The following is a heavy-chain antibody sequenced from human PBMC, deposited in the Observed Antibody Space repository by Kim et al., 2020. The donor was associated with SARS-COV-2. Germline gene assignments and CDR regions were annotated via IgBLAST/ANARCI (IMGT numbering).Heavy chain of an antibody. J-gene: IGHJ4*02. CDR2: LSSGGTNT. D-gene: IGHD6-13*01. V-gene: IGHV3-23*01. CDR3: AKRIGAPAGHQLDY. Sequence: GGSLRLSCAASGFTFSSYAMTWVRQAPGKGLQWVSSLSSGGTNTYYADSVKGRFTISRDNSKNTLYLQMNSLRVEDTAIYYCAKRIGAPAGHQLDYWGQGTLVTVSS. CDR1: GFTFSSYA.